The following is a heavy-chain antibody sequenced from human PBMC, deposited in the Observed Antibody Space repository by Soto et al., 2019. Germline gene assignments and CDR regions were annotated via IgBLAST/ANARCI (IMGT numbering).Heavy chain of an antibody. CDR3: ARDKITGLFDY. V-gene: IGHV4-59*12. J-gene: IGHJ4*02. CDR1: GGSISSYY. D-gene: IGHD2-8*02. CDR2: IYYSGST. Sequence: SETLYLTCTVSGGSISSYYWSWIRQPPGKGLEWIGYIYYSGSTYYNPSLKSRVTISVDRSKNQFSLKLTSVTAADTAVYYCARDKITGLFDYWGQGTLVTVSS.